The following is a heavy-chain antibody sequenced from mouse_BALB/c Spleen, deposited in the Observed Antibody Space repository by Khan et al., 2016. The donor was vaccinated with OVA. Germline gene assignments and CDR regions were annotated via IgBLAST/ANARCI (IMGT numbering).Heavy chain of an antibody. D-gene: IGHD2-2*01. CDR2: INPHNGDP. CDR1: CYSFTGYT. Sequence: VRLQQSGPELVKPGASMKISCKASCYSFTGYTMDWVKQGPGNNLEWIGLINPHNGDPYYNQKYKGKATLTVDKSTDTAYLELLSLTSEVSAAYYGTRGGYGTFTYGGQGTLVTVSA. CDR3: TRGGYGTFTY. J-gene: IGHJ3*01. V-gene: IGHV1-18*01.